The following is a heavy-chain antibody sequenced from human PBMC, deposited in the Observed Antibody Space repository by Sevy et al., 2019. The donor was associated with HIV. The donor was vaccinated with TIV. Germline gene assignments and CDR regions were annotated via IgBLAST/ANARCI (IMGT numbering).Heavy chain of an antibody. D-gene: IGHD3-10*01. CDR3: ARNFTID. J-gene: IGHJ4*02. Sequence: SETLSLTCTVSGVSIDSGTYYWTWIRQPAGKGLEWIGRIYSSGSTNYNPSLKSRVTMSLDTSNNQFSLKLSSVTAADTAVYYCARNFTIDSGQGTMVTVSS. CDR1: GVSIDSGTYY. CDR2: IYSSGST. V-gene: IGHV4-61*02.